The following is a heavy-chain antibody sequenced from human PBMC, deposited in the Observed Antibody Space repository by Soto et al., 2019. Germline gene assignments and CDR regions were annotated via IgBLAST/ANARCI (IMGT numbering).Heavy chain of an antibody. Sequence: ASVKVSCKASGYTFTSYYMHWVRQSPGQGLEWMGIINPSGGSTSYAQKFQGRVTMTRDTSTSTVYMELSSLRSEDTAVYYCARDKQQLERNNWFDPWGQGTLVTVSS. CDR1: GYTFTSYY. CDR3: ARDKQQLERNNWFDP. J-gene: IGHJ5*02. CDR2: INPSGGST. V-gene: IGHV1-46*01. D-gene: IGHD6-13*01.